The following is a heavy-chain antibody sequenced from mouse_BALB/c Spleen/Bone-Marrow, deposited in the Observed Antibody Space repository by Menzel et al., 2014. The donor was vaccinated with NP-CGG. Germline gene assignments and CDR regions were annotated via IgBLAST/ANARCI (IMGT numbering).Heavy chain of an antibody. Sequence: EVKLMESGAELVKPGASVKLSCTASGFNIKDTYMHWVKQRPEQGLEWIGRIDPANGNTKYDPKFQGKATITAGTSSNTAYLQLSSLTSEDTAVYYCARNGYYVYYYAMDYWGQGTSVTVSS. CDR1: GFNIKDTY. V-gene: IGHV14-3*02. CDR3: ARNGYYVYYYAMDY. D-gene: IGHD2-3*01. CDR2: IDPANGNT. J-gene: IGHJ4*01.